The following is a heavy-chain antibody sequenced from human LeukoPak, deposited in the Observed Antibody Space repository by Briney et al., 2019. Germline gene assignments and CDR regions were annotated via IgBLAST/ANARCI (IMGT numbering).Heavy chain of an antibody. D-gene: IGHD6-19*01. CDR1: AGSISTYY. J-gene: IGHJ4*02. V-gene: IGHV4-59*01. Sequence: SETLSLTCTVSAGSISTYYWSWIRQPPGKGLEWIGYIYNSGSTNYNPSLKSRVTISVDTSKNQFSLKLTSVTAADTAVYYCARSEDYSSPLDHWGLGTLVTVSS. CDR2: IYNSGST. CDR3: ARSEDYSSPLDH.